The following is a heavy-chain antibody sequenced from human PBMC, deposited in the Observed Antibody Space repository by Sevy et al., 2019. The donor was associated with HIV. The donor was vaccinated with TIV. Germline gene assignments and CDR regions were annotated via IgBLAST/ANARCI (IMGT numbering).Heavy chain of an antibody. CDR3: ARGGAIYCSGGSCYDFDY. V-gene: IGHV3-7*01. Sequence: GGSLRLSCAASGFTFSSYWMSWVRQAPGKGLEWVANINQDGSEKYYVDPVKGRFTISRDNAKNSLYLQMNSLRAEDTAVYYCARGGAIYCSGGSCYDFDYWGQGTLVTVSS. J-gene: IGHJ4*02. CDR2: INQDGSEK. CDR1: GFTFSSYW. D-gene: IGHD2-15*01.